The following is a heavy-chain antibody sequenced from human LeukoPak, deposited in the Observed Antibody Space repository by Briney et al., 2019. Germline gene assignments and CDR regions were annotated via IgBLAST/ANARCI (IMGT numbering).Heavy chain of an antibody. J-gene: IGHJ4*02. CDR1: GFTFTSSA. Sequence: ASVKVSCKASGFTFTSSAMQWVRQARGQRLEWIGWIVVGSGNTNYAQKFQERVTITRDMSTSTAYMELSSLRSEDTAVYYCARDLRRSYRYLGYWGQGTLVTVSS. CDR3: ARDLRRSYRYLGY. D-gene: IGHD3-16*02. CDR2: IVVGSGNT. V-gene: IGHV1-58*02.